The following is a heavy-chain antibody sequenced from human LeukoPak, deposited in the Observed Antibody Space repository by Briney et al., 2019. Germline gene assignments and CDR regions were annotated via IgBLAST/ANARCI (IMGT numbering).Heavy chain of an antibody. CDR3: ARSRSYYYRWFDP. J-gene: IGHJ5*02. V-gene: IGHV4-61*05. CDR1: GGSISSSSYY. Sequence: SETLSLTCTVSGGSISSSSYYWGWIRQPPGKGLEWIGRIYTSGSTNYNPSLKSRVTMSVDTSKNQFSLKLSSVTAADTAVYYCARSRSYYYRWFDPWGQGTLVTVSS. D-gene: IGHD1-26*01. CDR2: IYTSGST.